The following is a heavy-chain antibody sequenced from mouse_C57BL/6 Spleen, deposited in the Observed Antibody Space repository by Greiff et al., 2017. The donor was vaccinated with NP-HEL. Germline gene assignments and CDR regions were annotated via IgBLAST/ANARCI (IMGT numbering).Heavy chain of an antibody. D-gene: IGHD1-1*01. CDR1: GYTFTSYG. Sequence: LVESGAELARPGASVKLSCKASGYTFTSYGISWVKQRTGQGLEWIGEIYPRSGNTYYNEKFKGKATLTADKSSSTAYMELRSLTSEDSAVYFCARSPITTVVATPTWFAYWGQGTLVTVSA. J-gene: IGHJ3*01. CDR3: ARSPITTVVATPTWFAY. CDR2: IYPRSGNT. V-gene: IGHV1-81*01.